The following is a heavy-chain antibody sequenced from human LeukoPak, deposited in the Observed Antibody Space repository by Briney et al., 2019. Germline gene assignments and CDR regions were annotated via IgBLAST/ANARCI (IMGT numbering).Heavy chain of an antibody. CDR1: GGTFSSYA. Sequence: SVKVSCKASGGTFSSYAISWVRQAPGQGLERMGGIIPIFGTANYAQKFQGRVTITADESTSTAYMELSSLRSEDTAVYYCARAEPYGIPYYYYGMDVWGQGTTVTVSS. CDR2: IIPIFGTA. D-gene: IGHD3-10*01. V-gene: IGHV1-69*13. CDR3: ARAEPYGIPYYYYGMDV. J-gene: IGHJ6*02.